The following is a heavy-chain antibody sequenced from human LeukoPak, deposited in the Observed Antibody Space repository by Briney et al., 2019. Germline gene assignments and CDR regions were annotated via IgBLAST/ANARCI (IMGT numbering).Heavy chain of an antibody. Sequence: GASVKVSCKASGYTFTSYGFAWLRQAPGQGLQWIGWISGYNDNTDYAENFQGRVTMTTSRSTKTAFMELKRLKSDDTAVYYCAKDRVPYTWGGVSANRNAFDVWGQGTVVTVSS. CDR2: ISGYNDNT. V-gene: IGHV1-18*01. CDR3: AKDRVPYTWGGVSANRNAFDV. D-gene: IGHD3-16*01. CDR1: GYTFTSYG. J-gene: IGHJ3*01.